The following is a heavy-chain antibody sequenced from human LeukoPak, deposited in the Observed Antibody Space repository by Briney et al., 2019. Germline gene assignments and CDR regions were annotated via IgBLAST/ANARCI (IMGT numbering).Heavy chain of an antibody. D-gene: IGHD2-2*01. CDR2: INFSGGST. J-gene: IGHJ6*03. CDR3: AKRYCDSTTCFYYMDV. CDR1: GFTFSRNS. Sequence: GGSLRLSCAASGFTFSRNSMSWVRQAPGQGLEWVSDINFSGGSTYYADSVKGRFTISRGNSKNTLYLQMNSLRAEDTAVYYCAKRYCDSTTCFYYMDVWGKGTTVTVSS. V-gene: IGHV3-23*01.